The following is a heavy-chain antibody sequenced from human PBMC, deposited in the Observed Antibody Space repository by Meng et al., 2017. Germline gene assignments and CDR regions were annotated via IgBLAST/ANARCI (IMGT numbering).Heavy chain of an antibody. V-gene: IGHV4-4*02. J-gene: IGHJ4*02. CDR3: ARIGDWGSTRYFDY. Sequence: VQLQQPGPGLGKPSWTLSLTCAVSGGSISSSNWWSWVRQPPGKGLEWIGEIYHSGSTNYNPSLKSRVTISVDKSKNQFSLKLSSVTAADTAVYYCARIGDWGSTRYFDYWGQGTLVTVSS. D-gene: IGHD7-27*01. CDR2: IYHSGST. CDR1: GGSISSSNW.